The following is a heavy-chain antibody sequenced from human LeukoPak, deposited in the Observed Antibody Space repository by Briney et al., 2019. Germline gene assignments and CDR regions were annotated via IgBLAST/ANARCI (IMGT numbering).Heavy chain of an antibody. D-gene: IGHD5-18*01. V-gene: IGHV1-24*01. CDR1: GYTLTELS. CDR2: FDPEDGET. Sequence: ASVKVYCKVSGYTLTELSMHWVRQAPGKGLEWMGGFDPEDGETIYAQKFQGRVTMTEDTSTDTAYMELSSLRSEDTAVYYCATQGYSYDYYFDYWGQGTLVTVSS. CDR3: ATQGYSYDYYFDY. J-gene: IGHJ4*02.